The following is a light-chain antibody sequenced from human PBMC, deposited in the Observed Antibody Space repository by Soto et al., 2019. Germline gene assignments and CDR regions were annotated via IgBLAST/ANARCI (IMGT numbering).Light chain of an antibody. J-gene: IGKJ2*01. CDR2: AAS. CDR3: QQSYNTPQYT. Sequence: DIQMTQSPSSLSASVGDRVTIPCRASQTISSSLNWYQQKPGKAPKLLIYAASSLQSGVPSRFSGSGSGIDFTLTISSLQPEDFVIDYCQQSYNTPQYTFGQGTELEIK. CDR1: QTISSS. V-gene: IGKV1-39*01.